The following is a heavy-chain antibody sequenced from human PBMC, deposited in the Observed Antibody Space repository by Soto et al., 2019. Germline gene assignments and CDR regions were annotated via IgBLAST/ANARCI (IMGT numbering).Heavy chain of an antibody. CDR3: ARDLTRELELRFTGIDV. V-gene: IGHV1-69*12. D-gene: IGHD1-7*01. J-gene: IGHJ6*02. Sequence: QVQLVQSGAEVKKPGSSVKVSCKASGGTFSSYAISWVRQAPGQGLEWMGGIIPIFGTANYAQKFQGRVTITADESTSTAYMELSSLRSEDTAVYYCARDLTRELELRFTGIDVWGQGTTVTVSS. CDR2: IIPIFGTA. CDR1: GGTFSSYA.